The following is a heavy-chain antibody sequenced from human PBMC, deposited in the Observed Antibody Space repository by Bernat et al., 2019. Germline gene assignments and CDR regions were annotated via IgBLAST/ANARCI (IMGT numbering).Heavy chain of an antibody. D-gene: IGHD4-23*01. CDR3: AGRTTAVTGYLDY. J-gene: IGHJ4*02. CDR1: GGTFSSYA. CDR2: VIPILDIT. V-gene: IGHV1-69*04. Sequence: QVQLVQSGAEVKKPGSSVKVSCKASGGTFSSYAINWVRQAPGQGLEWMGRVIPILDITNYAQKFKGRVTISADKSTSTAYMELSSLSSEDTAVYYCAGRTTAVTGYLDYWGQGTLVTVSS.